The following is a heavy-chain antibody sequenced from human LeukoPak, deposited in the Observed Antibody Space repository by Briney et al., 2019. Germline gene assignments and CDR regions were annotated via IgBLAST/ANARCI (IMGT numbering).Heavy chain of an antibody. D-gene: IGHD2-2*01. CDR2: ISWNSGSI. Sequence: GGSLRLSCAASGFTFDDYAMHWVRQAPGKGLEWVAGISWNSGSIGYADSVKGRFTISRDNAKNSLYLQMHSLRAEDTALYYCAKAKYCSSTSCYHFDYWGQGTLVTVSS. J-gene: IGHJ4*02. CDR3: AKAKYCSSTSCYHFDY. CDR1: GFTFDDYA. V-gene: IGHV3-9*01.